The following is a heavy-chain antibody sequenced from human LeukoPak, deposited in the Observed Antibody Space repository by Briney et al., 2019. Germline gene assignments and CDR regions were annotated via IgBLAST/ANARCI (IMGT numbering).Heavy chain of an antibody. CDR3: VREMGGYRFDQ. D-gene: IGHD5-12*01. J-gene: IGHJ4*02. CDR2: ISGSGGST. Sequence: PGRSLRLSCAASGFTLRSYAMSWVRQAPGKGLEWVSAISGSGGSTYYDDAVKGRFTITRDNAKNSVYLQMNSLRAEDTAIYYCVREMGGYRFDQWGEETLVTVSS. CDR1: GFTLRSYA. V-gene: IGHV3-23*01.